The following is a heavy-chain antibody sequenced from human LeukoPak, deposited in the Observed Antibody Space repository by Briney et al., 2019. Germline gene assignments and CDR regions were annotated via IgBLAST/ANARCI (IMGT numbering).Heavy chain of an antibody. CDR3: ARDRRGYSYGYTSDY. J-gene: IGHJ4*02. Sequence: PGGSPRLSCAASGFTFSSYWMSWVRQAPGKGLKWVANIKQDGSEKYYVDSVKGRFTISRDNAKNSLYLQMNSLRAEDTAVYYCARDRRGYSYGYTSDYWGQGTLVTVSS. D-gene: IGHD5-18*01. CDR2: IKQDGSEK. CDR1: GFTFSSYW. V-gene: IGHV3-7*01.